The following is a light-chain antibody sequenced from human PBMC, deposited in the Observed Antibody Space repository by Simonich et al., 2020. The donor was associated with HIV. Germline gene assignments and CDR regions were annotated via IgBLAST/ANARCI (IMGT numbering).Light chain of an antibody. CDR1: QSVSSN. Sequence: EIVMTQSPATLSVSPGERATLSCRASQSVSSNLARYQQKPGQSPRLLIYGASARATGIPARFSGSGSGTEFTLTISSLQSEDFAVYYCQQYNYWPLFLTFGGGTKVEIK. CDR3: QQYNYWPLFLT. CDR2: GAS. J-gene: IGKJ4*01. V-gene: IGKV3-15*01.